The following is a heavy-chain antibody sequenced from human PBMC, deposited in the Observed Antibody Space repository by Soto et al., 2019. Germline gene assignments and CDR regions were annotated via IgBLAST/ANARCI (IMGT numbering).Heavy chain of an antibody. J-gene: IGHJ6*02. V-gene: IGHV3-30-3*01. CDR1: GFTFSSYA. CDR2: ISYDGSNK. CDR3: ARDRYSYYDFWSGSLPYYYFGMDV. D-gene: IGHD3-3*01. Sequence: GGSLRLSCAASGFTFSSYAMHWVRQAPGKGLEWVAVISYDGSNKYYADSVKGRFTISRDNSKNTLYLQMNSLRAEDTAVYYCARDRYSYYDFWSGSLPYYYFGMDVWGQGTTVTVSS.